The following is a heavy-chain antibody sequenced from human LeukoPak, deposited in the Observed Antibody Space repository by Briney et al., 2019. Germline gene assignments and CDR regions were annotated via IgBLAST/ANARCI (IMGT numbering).Heavy chain of an antibody. CDR2: MNPNSGNT. Sequence: ASVKVSCKASGYTFTSYDINWVRQATGQGLEWMGWMNPNSGNTGYAQKFQGRVTMTRYTSISTAYMELSSLRSEDTAVYYCARVKASSTSWTFDQWGQGALVTVSS. CDR1: GYTFTSYD. CDR3: ARVKASSTSWTFDQ. D-gene: IGHD2-2*01. J-gene: IGHJ4*02. V-gene: IGHV1-8*01.